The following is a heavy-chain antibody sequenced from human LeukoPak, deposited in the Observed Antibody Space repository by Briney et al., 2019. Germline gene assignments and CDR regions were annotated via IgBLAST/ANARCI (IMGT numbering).Heavy chain of an antibody. CDR1: GFTFSSYG. D-gene: IGHD2-15*01. V-gene: IGHV3-23*01. CDR2: ISGSGGST. CDR3: ARGYCSSGNCYFLDS. Sequence: PGGSLRLSCAASGFTFSSYGMSWFRQAPGKGLEWLSAISGSGGSTYYADSVQGRFTISRDNSKNTLYLQMSSLRAEDTAVYYCARGYCSSGNCYFLDSWGQGTLVTVSS. J-gene: IGHJ4*02.